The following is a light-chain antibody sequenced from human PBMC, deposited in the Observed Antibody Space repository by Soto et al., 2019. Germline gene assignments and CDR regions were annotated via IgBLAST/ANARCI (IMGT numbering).Light chain of an antibody. CDR3: AAWDDSLNGFYV. CDR1: SSNIGTTA. V-gene: IGLV1-44*01. Sequence: QSALTQLPPAKGCRRQRVTTCCSVNSSNIGTTAVNWYQQLPGTAPKLLIYNNNQRPSGVPDRISGSKSGTSASLAIGGLQSEDEADYYCAAWDDSLNGFYVFGTGTNVTVL. CDR2: NNN. J-gene: IGLJ1*01.